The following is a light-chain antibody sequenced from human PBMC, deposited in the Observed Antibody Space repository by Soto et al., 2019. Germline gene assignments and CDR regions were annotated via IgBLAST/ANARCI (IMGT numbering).Light chain of an antibody. V-gene: IGKV3-20*01. CDR3: QQQGPSPWT. Sequence: IDLTQSPGTLSLSPGERATLYCRASQAVHGNTVAWYQQKPGQVPRLLIYAASVRATGIPDRFSGSGSGTDFTLTISRLEPEDFAVYHCQQQGPSPWTFGQGTKVEVK. J-gene: IGKJ1*01. CDR2: AAS. CDR1: QAVHGNT.